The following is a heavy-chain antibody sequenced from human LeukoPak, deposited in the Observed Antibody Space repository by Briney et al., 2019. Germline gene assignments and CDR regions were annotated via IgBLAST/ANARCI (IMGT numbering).Heavy chain of an antibody. CDR1: GFTFNNYG. CDR2: MWYGRTDK. Sequence: GGSLRLSCAASGFTFNNYGIHWVRQAPGKGLEWVAVMWYGRTDKYYADSVKGRFTISRDNSKNTLYLQMNSLRAEDTAVYYCAKGRPVDYWGQGTLVTVSS. CDR3: AKGRPVDY. V-gene: IGHV3-30*02. J-gene: IGHJ4*02.